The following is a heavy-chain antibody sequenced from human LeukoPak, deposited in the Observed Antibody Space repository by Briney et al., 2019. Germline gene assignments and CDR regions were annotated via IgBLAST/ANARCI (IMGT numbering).Heavy chain of an antibody. V-gene: IGHV3-23*01. J-gene: IGHJ4*02. D-gene: IGHD7-27*01. CDR2: ISASGGST. CDR3: AKAPELGRGYLPY. CDR1: GFKFNSYD. Sequence: GGSLRLSCAASGFKFNSYDMTRVRQAPGKGLEWVSVISASGGSTNYADSVKGRFTMSRDNSQNTLYLQMNSLRAEDTAVYYCAKAPELGRGYLPYWRRGTLVTVSS.